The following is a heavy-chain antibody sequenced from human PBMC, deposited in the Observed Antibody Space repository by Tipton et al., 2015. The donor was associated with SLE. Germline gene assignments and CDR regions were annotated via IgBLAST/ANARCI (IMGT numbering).Heavy chain of an antibody. V-gene: IGHV3-33*08. Sequence: SLRLSCTASGFTFTNAWMNWVRQAPGKGLEWVAVIWYDGSTKYYADSVKGRFIISRDNSKNTLYLQMNSLRAEDTAVYFCARGMITGTNYYYMDVWGRGTTVTVSS. J-gene: IGHJ6*03. CDR3: ARGMITGTNYYYMDV. CDR1: GFTFTNAW. CDR2: IWYDGSTK. D-gene: IGHD1-7*01.